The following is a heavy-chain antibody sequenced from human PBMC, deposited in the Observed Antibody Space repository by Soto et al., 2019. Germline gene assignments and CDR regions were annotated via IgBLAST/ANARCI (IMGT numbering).Heavy chain of an antibody. D-gene: IGHD3-10*01. CDR1: GFTFSSYG. V-gene: IGHV3-30*18. Sequence: GGSLSLSCAASGFTFSSYGMHWVRQAPGKGLEWVAVISYDGSNKYYADSVKGRFTISRDNSKNTLYLQMNSLRAEDTAVYYCAKDPFLGGSGSYYNFVYWGQGTLVTVSS. CDR2: ISYDGSNK. J-gene: IGHJ4*02. CDR3: AKDPFLGGSGSYYNFVY.